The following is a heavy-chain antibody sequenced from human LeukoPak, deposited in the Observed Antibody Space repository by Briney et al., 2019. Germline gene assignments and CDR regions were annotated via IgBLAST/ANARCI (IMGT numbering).Heavy chain of an antibody. J-gene: IGHJ4*02. CDR2: IGSSGSYI. CDR1: GFTFSDYS. V-gene: IGHV3-21*01. Sequence: EGSLRLSCAASGFTFSDYSMNWVRQAPGKGLEWVSTIGSSGSYIYYTDSVKGRFIISRDNAKKSLFLQMNSLRAEDTAVYYCARDRVPFLNGYYMEPFDSWGQGTLVTVSS. D-gene: IGHD3-9*01. CDR3: ARDRVPFLNGYYMEPFDS.